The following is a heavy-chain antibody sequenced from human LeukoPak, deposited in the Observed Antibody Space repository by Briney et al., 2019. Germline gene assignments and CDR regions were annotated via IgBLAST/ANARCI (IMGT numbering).Heavy chain of an antibody. V-gene: IGHV1-8*01. CDR2: MNPNSGNT. CDR3: ARGFRDSSGRKPDY. J-gene: IGHJ4*02. Sequence: ASVKVSCKASGYTFTSYDIGWMRQATGQGLEWMGWMNPNSGNTGYAQKFQDRVTMTRNTSIKTAYMELSSLRSEDMAVYYCARGFRDSSGRKPDYWGQGTLVTVSS. CDR1: GYTFTSYD. D-gene: IGHD3-22*01.